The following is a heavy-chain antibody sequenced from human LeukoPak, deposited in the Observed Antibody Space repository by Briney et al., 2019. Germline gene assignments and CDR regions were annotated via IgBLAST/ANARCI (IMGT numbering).Heavy chain of an antibody. CDR3: ARGSRPVLRFLEWLPTGDYFDY. D-gene: IGHD3-3*01. CDR1: GYTFSGYY. Sequence: ASVKVSCKASGYTFSGYYMHWVRQAPGQGLEWMGWINPSGGSTSYAQKFQGRVTMTRDMSTSTVYMELSSLRSEDTAVYYCARGSRPVLRFLEWLPTGDYFDYWGQGTLVTVSS. J-gene: IGHJ4*02. V-gene: IGHV1-46*01. CDR2: INPSGGST.